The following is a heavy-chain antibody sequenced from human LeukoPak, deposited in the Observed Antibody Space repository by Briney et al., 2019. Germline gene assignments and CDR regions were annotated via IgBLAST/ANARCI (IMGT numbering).Heavy chain of an antibody. Sequence: PSETLSLTCTVSGYSISSGYYWGWVRQPPGKGLEWIGTVYHSGSTYYNPSLRSRVTISVETSKNRFSLKVRSMTAADTAVYYCARVPGVYYDRLTGYGSGWFDPWGQGTLVTVSS. D-gene: IGHD3-9*01. CDR3: ARVPGVYYDRLTGYGSGWFDP. CDR2: VYHSGST. V-gene: IGHV4-38-2*02. CDR1: GYSISSGYY. J-gene: IGHJ5*02.